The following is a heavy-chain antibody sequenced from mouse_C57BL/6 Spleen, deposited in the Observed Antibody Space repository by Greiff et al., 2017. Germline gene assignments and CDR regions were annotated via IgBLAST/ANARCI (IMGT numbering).Heavy chain of an antibody. CDR2: IYPGDGDT. J-gene: IGHJ4*01. CDR1: GYAFSSYW. Sequence: QVQLQQSGAELVKPGASVKISCKASGYAFSSYWMNWVKQRPGKGLEWIGQIYPGDGDTNYNGKFKGKATLTADKSSSTAYMQLSSLTSEDSAVYFCAIRDGQGYAMDYWGQGTSVTVSS. D-gene: IGHD2-3*01. V-gene: IGHV1-80*01. CDR3: AIRDGQGYAMDY.